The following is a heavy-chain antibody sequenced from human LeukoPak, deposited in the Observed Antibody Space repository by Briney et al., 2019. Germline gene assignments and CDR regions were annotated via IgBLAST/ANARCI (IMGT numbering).Heavy chain of an antibody. D-gene: IGHD3-10*01. J-gene: IGHJ4*02. CDR2: IYPFDSDT. Sequence: GESLKISCQASGYDFKSDWIGWVRQMPGKGLEWMGLIYPFDSDTKYSPSFQGQVIISDDTSISTTYLQWTSLKASDTAIYFCARRMGATFGDIPFDYWGQGTLVTVSS. CDR1: GYDFKSDW. CDR3: ARRMGATFGDIPFDY. V-gene: IGHV5-51*01.